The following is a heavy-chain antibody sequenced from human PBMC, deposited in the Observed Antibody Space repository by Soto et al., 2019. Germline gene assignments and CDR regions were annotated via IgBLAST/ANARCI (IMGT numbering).Heavy chain of an antibody. CDR1: GFTFSSYG. CDR3: AKVDRLYYYDSSGFDY. D-gene: IGHD3-22*01. CDR2: ISYDGSNK. Sequence: GGSLRLSCAASGFTFSSYGMHWVRQAPGKGLEWVAFISYDGSNKYYADSVKGRFTISRDNSKNTLYLQLNSLRAEDTAVYYCAKVDRLYYYDSSGFDYWGQGTLVTVSS. J-gene: IGHJ4*02. V-gene: IGHV3-30*18.